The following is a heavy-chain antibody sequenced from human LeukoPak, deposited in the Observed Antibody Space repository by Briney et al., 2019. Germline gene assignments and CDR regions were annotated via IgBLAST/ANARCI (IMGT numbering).Heavy chain of an antibody. Sequence: ASVKVSCKASGYTFISYYMHWVRQAPGQGLEWMGIINPSGGSTSYAQKFQGRVTMTRDTSTSTVYMELSSLRSEDTAVYYCARGPILVRGVILADSVGGMDVWGQGTTVTVSS. CDR2: INPSGGST. CDR3: ARGPILVRGVILADSVGGMDV. V-gene: IGHV1-46*01. J-gene: IGHJ6*02. D-gene: IGHD3-10*01. CDR1: GYTFISYY.